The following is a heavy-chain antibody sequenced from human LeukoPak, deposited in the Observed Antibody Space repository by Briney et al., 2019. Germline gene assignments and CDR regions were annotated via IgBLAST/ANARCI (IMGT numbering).Heavy chain of an antibody. J-gene: IGHJ4*02. Sequence: SETLSLTCTVSGGSISSYYWSWTRQPPGKGLEWIGYIYYSGSTNYNPSLKSRVNISVDTSKNQFSLKLSSVTAADTAVYYCARGPFYYDSSGYYSYFDYWGQGTLVTVSS. CDR3: ARGPFYYDSSGYYSYFDY. CDR2: IYYSGST. CDR1: GGSISSYY. D-gene: IGHD3-22*01. V-gene: IGHV4-59*01.